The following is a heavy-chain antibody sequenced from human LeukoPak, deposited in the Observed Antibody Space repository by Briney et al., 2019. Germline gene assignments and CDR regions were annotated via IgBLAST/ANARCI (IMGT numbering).Heavy chain of an antibody. CDR3: ARDLRRYSSSWSFDY. CDR1: GGSFSGYY. CDR2: INHSGST. J-gene: IGHJ4*02. V-gene: IGHV4-34*01. Sequence: SETLSLTCAVYGGSFSGYYWSWIRQPPGKGLEWIGEINHSGSTNYNPSLKSRVTISVDTSKNQFSLKLSSVTAADTAVYYCARDLRRYSSSWSFDYWGQGTLVTVSS. D-gene: IGHD6-13*01.